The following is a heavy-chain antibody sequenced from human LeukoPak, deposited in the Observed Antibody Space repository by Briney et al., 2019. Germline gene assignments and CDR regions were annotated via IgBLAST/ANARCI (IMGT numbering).Heavy chain of an antibody. J-gene: IGHJ3*01. CDR2: IYNSDIA. CDR1: GGSISSYY. V-gene: IGHV4-59*06. D-gene: IGHD4-17*01. Sequence: PSETLSLTCTVSGGSISSYYWSWIRQHPGKGLEWIGYIYNSDIAYYNPSLKSRLTISIDTSQNQFSLKLSFVTAADTAVYYCARDPDYGDYYAFDVWGPGTMVTVSS. CDR3: ARDPDYGDYYAFDV.